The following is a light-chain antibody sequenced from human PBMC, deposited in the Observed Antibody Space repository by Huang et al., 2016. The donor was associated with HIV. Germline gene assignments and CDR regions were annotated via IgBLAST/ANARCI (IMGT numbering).Light chain of an antibody. CDR1: QGIANY. CDR3: QKYHSAPFT. CDR2: AAS. J-gene: IGKJ3*01. V-gene: IGKV1-27*01. Sequence: DIQMTQSPSSLSASVGDRVTITCRASQGIANYLAWYQQKPGKVPKLLIYAASTVQSVVPSRFSGSGSGTDFTLTISSLQPEDVATYYCQKYHSAPFTFGPGTKVDIK.